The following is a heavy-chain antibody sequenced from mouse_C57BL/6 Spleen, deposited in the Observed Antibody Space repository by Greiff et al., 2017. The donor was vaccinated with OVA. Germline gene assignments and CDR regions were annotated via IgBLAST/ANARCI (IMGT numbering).Heavy chain of an antibody. CDR1: GYAFSSSW. V-gene: IGHV1-82*01. D-gene: IGHD2-3*01. CDR3: ARWLLRGYAMDY. Sequence: QVQLKASGPELVKPGASVKISCKASGYAFSSSWMNWVKQRPGKGLEWIGRIYPGDGDTNYNGKFKGKATLTADKSSSTDYMQLSSLTSEDSAVYFCARWLLRGYAMDYWGQGTSVTVSS. CDR2: IYPGDGDT. J-gene: IGHJ4*01.